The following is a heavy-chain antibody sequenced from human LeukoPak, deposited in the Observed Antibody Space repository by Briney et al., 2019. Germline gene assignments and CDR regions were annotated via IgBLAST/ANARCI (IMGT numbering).Heavy chain of an antibody. CDR2: ISGSGGST. J-gene: IGHJ4*02. Sequence: GGSLRLSCAASGFTFSSYAMSWVRQAPGKGLEWVSAISGSGGSTYYADSVKGRFTISRDNSKNTLYLQMNSLRAEDTAVYYCAKAGITICGEVNDGDYFDYWGQGTLVTVSS. D-gene: IGHD3-3*01. V-gene: IGHV3-23*01. CDR1: GFTFSSYA. CDR3: AKAGITICGEVNDGDYFDY.